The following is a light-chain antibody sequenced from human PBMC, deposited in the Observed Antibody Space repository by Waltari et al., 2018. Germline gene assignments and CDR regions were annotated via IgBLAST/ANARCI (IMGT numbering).Light chain of an antibody. V-gene: IGLV2-23*03. CDR1: TTNIGPYNL. CDR2: EGT. CDR3: CSHAGSSVFV. Sequence: QSALTQPASVSGSLGQSITLPCTRSTTNIGPYNLVPWYQHHPGKAPRLVISEGTKRPSGISDRFSGSNSGKTASLTISGLQAEDEAEYYCCSHAGSSVFVFGGGTKLTVL. J-gene: IGLJ2*01.